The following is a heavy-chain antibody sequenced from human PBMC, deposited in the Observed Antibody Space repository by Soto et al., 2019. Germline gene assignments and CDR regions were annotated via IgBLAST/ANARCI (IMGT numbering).Heavy chain of an antibody. CDR2: IIPVFDTV. CDR1: GGLFSSYA. CDR3: AGGGSGYVWFNEF. J-gene: IGHJ4*02. D-gene: IGHD3-22*01. Sequence: SVKVSCKDTGGLFSSYAVSWVRQAPGQGLEWMGGIIPVFDTVYYAQKFQGRVTITADESTNTAYMELSSLRSEDTAMYYCAGGGSGYVWFNEFWGQGTLVTVSS. V-gene: IGHV1-69*13.